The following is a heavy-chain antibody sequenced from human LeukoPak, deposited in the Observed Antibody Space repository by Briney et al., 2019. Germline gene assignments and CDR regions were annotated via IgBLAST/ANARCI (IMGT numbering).Heavy chain of an antibody. J-gene: IGHJ6*02. Sequence: SVKVSCKASGGTFSSYAISWVRQAPGQGLEWMGRIIPILGIANYAQKFQGRVTITADKSTSTAYMELSSLRSEDTAVYYCARDRRDKLIVVPLGDGMDVWGQGTTVTVSS. V-gene: IGHV1-69*04. CDR3: ARDRRDKLIVVPLGDGMDV. D-gene: IGHD3-22*01. CDR1: GGTFSSYA. CDR2: IIPILGIA.